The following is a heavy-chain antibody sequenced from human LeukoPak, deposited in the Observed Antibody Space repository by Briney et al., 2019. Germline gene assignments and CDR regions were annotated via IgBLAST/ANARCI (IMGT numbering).Heavy chain of an antibody. D-gene: IGHD4-17*01. CDR3: AKDLNDYGDPGYFDY. CDR1: GFTFSSYG. V-gene: IGHV3-30*18. Sequence: GGSLRLSCAASGFTFSSYGMHWVRQAPGKGLEWVAVISYDGSNKYYADSVKGRFTISRDNSKNTLYLQMNSLRAEDTAVYYCAKDLNDYGDPGYFDYWGQGTLVTVSS. CDR2: ISYDGSNK. J-gene: IGHJ4*02.